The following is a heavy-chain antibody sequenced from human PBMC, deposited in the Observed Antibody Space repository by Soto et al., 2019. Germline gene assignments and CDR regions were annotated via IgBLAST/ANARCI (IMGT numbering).Heavy chain of an antibody. V-gene: IGHV1-18*01. CDR2: FNPDNQNT. CDR3: ARVRFGDPFDF. D-gene: IGHD3-16*01. J-gene: IGHJ4*02. CDR1: GYRFTTYG. Sequence: ASVKVSCKVSGYRFTTYGINWVRQAPGQGLEWVGWFNPDNQNTNYAQKFQDRVSLTTDSSTNTAYMELRDLRSDDTAVYYCARVRFGDPFDFWGQGSLVTVSS.